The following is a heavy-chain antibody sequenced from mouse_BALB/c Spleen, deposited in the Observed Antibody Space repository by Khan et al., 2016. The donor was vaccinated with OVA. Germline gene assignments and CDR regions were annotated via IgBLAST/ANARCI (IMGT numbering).Heavy chain of an antibody. D-gene: IGHD1-2*01. Sequence: EVELVESGGGLVQPGGSRKLSCAASGFTFSDYGMAWVRQAPGKGPEWVAFISDLAYTIYYGDAVTGRFTISRENATKTLYLAMSSLRSEDTAIYYCARGGGTAPFAYWGLGTLVTVSA. CDR2: ISDLAYTI. V-gene: IGHV5-15*02. CDR3: ARGGGTAPFAY. CDR1: GFTFSDYG. J-gene: IGHJ3*01.